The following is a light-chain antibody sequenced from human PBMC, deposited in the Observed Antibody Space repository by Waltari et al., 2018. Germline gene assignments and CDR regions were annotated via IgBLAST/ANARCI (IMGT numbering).Light chain of an antibody. CDR2: WAS. V-gene: IGKV4-1*01. CDR1: QSVLYSSNNKNY. Sequence: DIVMTQSPESLAVSLGERATINCKSSQSVLYSSNNKNYFAWYQQKPGQPPKLLIYWASTRESGVPDRFSGSGSGTDFTLTISSLQAEDVAVYYCQQYYDTPYTFGQGTKLEIK. CDR3: QQYYDTPYT. J-gene: IGKJ2*01.